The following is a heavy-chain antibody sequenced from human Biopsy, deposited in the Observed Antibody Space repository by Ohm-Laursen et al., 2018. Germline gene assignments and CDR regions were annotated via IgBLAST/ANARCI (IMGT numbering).Heavy chain of an antibody. D-gene: IGHD6-19*01. V-gene: IGHV1-46*01. CDR3: ARNTGWYGDLYYFDY. CDR2: INPSGSTT. CDR1: GYSFTSYY. Sequence: ASVKVSCHASGYSFTSYYMHWVRQAPGQGLVGMGMINPSGSTTSYPQIFQGRVTMTRDTSKSTVYMELSSLGSADTAVYFCARNTGWYGDLYYFDYWGQGTLVTVSS. J-gene: IGHJ4*02.